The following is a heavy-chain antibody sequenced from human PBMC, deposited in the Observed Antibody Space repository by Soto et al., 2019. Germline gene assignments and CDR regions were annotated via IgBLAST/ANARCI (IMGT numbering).Heavy chain of an antibody. J-gene: IGHJ6*02. D-gene: IGHD4-17*01. CDR2: IYHSGNT. CDR1: GGSISSSDW. CDR3: ARDPGDGDYEGYYYYGMDV. V-gene: IGHV4-4*02. Sequence: QVQLQESGPGLVKPSGTLSLTCAVSGGSISSSDWWSWVRQPPGKGLEWIGEIYHSGNTNYNPPLRSRVTISLDKSKNQFSLKLSSVTAADTAVYYCARDPGDGDYEGYYYYGMDVWGQGTTVTVSS.